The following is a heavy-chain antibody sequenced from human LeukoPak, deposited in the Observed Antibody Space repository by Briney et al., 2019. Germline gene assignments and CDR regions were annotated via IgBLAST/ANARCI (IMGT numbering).Heavy chain of an antibody. CDR3: ARGGRWELPRPYAFDI. Sequence: ASVKVSSEASGYTFTSYGISWLRQAPGQGLEWMGWISTYNGHTNYAQKLQGRVTMTTDTSTSTAYMELRNLRSDDTAVYYCARGGRWELPRPYAFDIWGQGTMVTVSS. J-gene: IGHJ3*02. V-gene: IGHV1-18*01. CDR1: GYTFTSYG. CDR2: ISTYNGHT. D-gene: IGHD1-26*01.